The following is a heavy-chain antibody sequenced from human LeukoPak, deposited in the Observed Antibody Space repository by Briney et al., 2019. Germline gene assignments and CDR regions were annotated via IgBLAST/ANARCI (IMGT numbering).Heavy chain of an antibody. CDR3: AKGVVVVPAAKNWFDP. CDR1: GYSISSGYY. J-gene: IGHJ5*02. V-gene: IGHV4-38-2*02. D-gene: IGHD2-2*01. Sequence: SETLSLICTVSGYSISSGYYWGWIRQPPGKGLEWIGSIYHSGSTYYNPSLKSRVTISVDTSKNQFSLKLSSVTAADTAVYYCAKGVVVVPAAKNWFDPWGQGTLVTVSS. CDR2: IYHSGST.